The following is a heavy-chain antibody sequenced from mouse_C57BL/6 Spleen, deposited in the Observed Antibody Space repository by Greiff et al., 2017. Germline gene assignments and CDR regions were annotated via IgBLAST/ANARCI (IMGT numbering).Heavy chain of an antibody. Sequence: QVQLQQSGAELVRPGTSVKVSCKASGYAFTNYLIEWVKQRPGQGLEWIGVINPGSGGTNYNEKFKGKATLTADKSSSTAYMQLSSLTSEDSAVYFWARDYGRGDYFDYWGQGTTLTVSS. J-gene: IGHJ2*01. CDR2: INPGSGGT. CDR3: ARDYGRGDYFDY. CDR1: GYAFTNYL. V-gene: IGHV1-54*01. D-gene: IGHD1-1*01.